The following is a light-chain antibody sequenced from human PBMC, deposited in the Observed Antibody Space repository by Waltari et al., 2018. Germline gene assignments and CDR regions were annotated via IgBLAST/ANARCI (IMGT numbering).Light chain of an antibody. J-gene: IGLJ2*01. CDR2: EDK. CDR3: SSTDSSSHLVL. V-gene: IGLV3-10*01. Sequence: SYELTQPPSVSVSPGQTARITCSGDALPKKYSYWYQQTSGQASVLVIYEDKKRPSGIPERFSVSSSGTMATLTISGAQVDDEADYYCSSTDSSSHLVLFGGGTKLTVL. CDR1: ALPKKY.